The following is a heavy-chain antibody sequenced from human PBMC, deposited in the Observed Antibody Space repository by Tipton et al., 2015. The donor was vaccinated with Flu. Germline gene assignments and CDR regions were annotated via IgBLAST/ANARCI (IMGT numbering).Heavy chain of an antibody. CDR2: ISSSSSYI. D-gene: IGHD3-3*01. Sequence: SLRLSCAASGSTFSSYSMNWVRQAPGKGLEWVSSISSSSSYIYYADSVKGRFTISRDNAKNSLYLQMNSLRAEDTAVYYCARGASDFWSGYYDEGGWNGYYYYMDVWGKGTTVPVSS. J-gene: IGHJ6*03. V-gene: IGHV3-21*01. CDR3: ARGASDFWSGYYDEGGWNGYYYYMDV. CDR1: GSTFSSYS.